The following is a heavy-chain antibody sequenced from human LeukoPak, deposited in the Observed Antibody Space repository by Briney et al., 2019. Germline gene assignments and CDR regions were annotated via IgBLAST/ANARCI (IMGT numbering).Heavy chain of an antibody. CDR2: ISAYNGNT. V-gene: IGHV1-18*01. J-gene: IGHJ5*02. Sequence: ASVKVSCKASGYTFTSYGISWVRQAPGQGLEWMGWISAYNGNTNYAQKLQGRVTMTTDTSTSTAYMELSSLRSEDTAVYYCARAPSFDWFDPWGQGTLVTVSS. D-gene: IGHD3-3*02. CDR1: GYTFTSYG. CDR3: ARAPSFDWFDP.